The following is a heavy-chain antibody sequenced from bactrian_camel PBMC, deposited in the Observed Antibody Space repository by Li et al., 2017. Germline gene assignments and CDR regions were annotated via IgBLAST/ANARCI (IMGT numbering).Heavy chain of an antibody. J-gene: IGHJ6*01. CDR3: AAGPRLRTITSMPYLGDFHS. V-gene: IGHV3S24*01. Sequence: HVQLVESGGGLVQPGGSLSVSCTASGFTFSDHYMSWVRQAPGKGLEWVSTINWKGDTTNYADSIKGQFTISRDNAKNTLYLQMDRLTPEDTAMYYCAAGPRLRTITSMPYLGDFHSWGQGTQVTVS. CDR1: GFTFSDHY. CDR2: INWKGDTT. D-gene: IGHD2*01.